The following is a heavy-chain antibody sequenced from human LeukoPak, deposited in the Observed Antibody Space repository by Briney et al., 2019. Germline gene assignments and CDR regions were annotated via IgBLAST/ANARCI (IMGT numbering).Heavy chain of an antibody. CDR1: GGSISSYY. CDR2: IYYGGST. CDR3: AKQNSSSSYYFDY. D-gene: IGHD6-6*01. V-gene: IGHV4-59*08. Sequence: SETLSLTCTVSGGSISSYYWSWIRQPPGKGLEWIGNIYYGGSTNYNPSLKSRVTISVDTSKNQFSLKLSSVTAADTAVYYCAKQNSSSSYYFDYWGQGTLVTVSS. J-gene: IGHJ4*02.